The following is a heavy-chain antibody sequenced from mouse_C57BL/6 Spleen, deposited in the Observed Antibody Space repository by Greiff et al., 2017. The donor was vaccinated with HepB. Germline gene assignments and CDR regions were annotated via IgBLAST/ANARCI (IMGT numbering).Heavy chain of an antibody. CDR3: ARDEISTGGGYYFDY. CDR2: ISDGGSYT. CDR1: GFTFSSYA. Sequence: EVQLVESGGGLVKPGGSLKLSCAASGFTFSSYAMSWVRQTPEKRLEWVATISDGGSYTYYPDNVKGRFTISRDNAKNNLYLQMGHLKSEDTAMYYCARDEISTGGGYYFDYWGQGTTLTVSS. J-gene: IGHJ2*01. V-gene: IGHV5-4*01.